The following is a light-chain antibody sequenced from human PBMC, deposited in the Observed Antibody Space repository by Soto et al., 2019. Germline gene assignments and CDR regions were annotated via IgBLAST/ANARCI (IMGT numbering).Light chain of an antibody. CDR2: GTS. V-gene: IGKV3-20*01. J-gene: IGKJ1*01. Sequence: EIVLTQSPGTLSVSPGERATLSCRASQTISSSYLAWYRQKPGQAPSLLIYGTSSRATGIPDRFSGSGSGTDFNLTISRLEPEDSAIYYCQQYGSWTFGQGTKVEIK. CDR3: QQYGSWT. CDR1: QTISSSY.